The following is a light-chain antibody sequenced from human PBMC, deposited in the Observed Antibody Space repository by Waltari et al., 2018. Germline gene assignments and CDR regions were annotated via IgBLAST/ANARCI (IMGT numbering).Light chain of an antibody. CDR3: QQYNSYSA. J-gene: IGKJ1*01. Sequence: DIQTTQSPSTLSASVGDRVTITCRASQSISSWLAWYQQKPGKAPKLLTYGAASLESGVPSRFSGSGSGTEFTLTISSLQPDDFATDYCQQYNSYSAFGQGTKVEIK. V-gene: IGKV1-5*01. CDR2: GAA. CDR1: QSISSW.